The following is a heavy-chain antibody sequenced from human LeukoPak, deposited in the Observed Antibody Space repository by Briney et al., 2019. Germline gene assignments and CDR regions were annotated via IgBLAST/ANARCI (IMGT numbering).Heavy chain of an antibody. CDR1: GGSISSGDYS. CDR2: IFHSGSA. V-gene: IGHV4-30-2*01. Sequence: SETLSLTCAVSGGSISSGDYSWSWIRQPPGKGLEWIGYIFHSGSAYYNPSLKSRVTISVDRSKNQFSLKLSSVTAADTAVYYCARELWFVNAPGSWFDPWGQGTLVTVSS. CDR3: ARELWFVNAPGSWFDP. D-gene: IGHD3-10*01. J-gene: IGHJ5*02.